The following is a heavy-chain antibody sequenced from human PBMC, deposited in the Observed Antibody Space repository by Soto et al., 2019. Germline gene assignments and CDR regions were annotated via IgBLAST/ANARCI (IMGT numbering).Heavy chain of an antibody. D-gene: IGHD1-7*01. CDR2: INPSGGST. J-gene: IGHJ4*02. CDR3: ARDPPLGGWNLTPRGDY. V-gene: IGHV1-46*01. Sequence: PSVKVSCKASGYTFTSYYMHWVRQAPGQGLEWMGIINPSGGSTSYAQKFQGRVTMTRDTSTSTVYMELSSLRSEDTAVYYCARDPPLGGWNLTPRGDYWGQGTQVTVSS. CDR1: GYTFTSYY.